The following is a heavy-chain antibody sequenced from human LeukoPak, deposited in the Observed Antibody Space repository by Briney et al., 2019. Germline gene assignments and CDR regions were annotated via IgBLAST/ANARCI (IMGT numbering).Heavy chain of an antibody. D-gene: IGHD3-22*01. V-gene: IGHV3-48*01. J-gene: IGHJ4*02. CDR1: GFTFSSYS. Sequence: GGSLRLSCAASGFTFSSYSMNWVRQGPGKGLEWVSYISSSSSTIYYADSVKGRFTISRDNAKNSLYLQMNSLRAEDTAVYYCAREGHDSSGYHDYWGQRTLVTVSS. CDR3: AREGHDSSGYHDY. CDR2: ISSSSSTI.